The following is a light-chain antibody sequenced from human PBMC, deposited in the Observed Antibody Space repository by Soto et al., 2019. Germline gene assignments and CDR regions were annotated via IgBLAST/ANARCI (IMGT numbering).Light chain of an antibody. J-gene: IGLJ1*01. V-gene: IGLV2-14*01. Sequence: QSALTQPASVSVSPGQSITISCSGTSTDVGGYNYVSWYQQHPGKAPKLMISDVSNRPSGVSIRFSGSKSGNTASLTISGLQAEDEADYYCNSYSSSTTLYLFGTGTKLTVL. CDR3: NSYSSSTTLYL. CDR1: STDVGGYNY. CDR2: DVS.